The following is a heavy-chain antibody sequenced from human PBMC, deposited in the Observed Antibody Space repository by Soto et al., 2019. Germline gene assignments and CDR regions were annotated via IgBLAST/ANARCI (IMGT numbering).Heavy chain of an antibody. Sequence: GESLKISCKGSGYTFSSYWIAWVRQMPGKGLEWVGIIYPGDSDTRYSPSFQGQVTISADKSISTAFLQWSSLKASDSAMYYCAISGRTRDFELWGRGTLGTVSS. CDR2: IYPGDSDT. V-gene: IGHV5-51*01. D-gene: IGHD1-26*01. CDR3: AISGRTRDFEL. CDR1: GYTFSSYW. J-gene: IGHJ2*01.